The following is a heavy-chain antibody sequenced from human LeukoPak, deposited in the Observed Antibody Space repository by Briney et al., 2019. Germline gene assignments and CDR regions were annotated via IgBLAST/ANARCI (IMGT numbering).Heavy chain of an antibody. CDR3: ARRDGYNMGAFDI. V-gene: IGHV5-51*01. Sequence: PGESLKISSRGSGYSFSTYWVGWVRQMPGKGLEWMGIMYPGDSDTRYSPSFQGQFTISADKSISTAYLQWSSLKASDTAMYYCARRDGYNMGAFDIWGQGTMVTVSS. D-gene: IGHD5-24*01. J-gene: IGHJ3*02. CDR2: MYPGDSDT. CDR1: GYSFSTYW.